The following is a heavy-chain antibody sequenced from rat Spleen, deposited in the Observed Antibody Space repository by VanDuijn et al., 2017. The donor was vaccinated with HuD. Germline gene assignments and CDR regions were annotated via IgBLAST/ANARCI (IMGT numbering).Heavy chain of an antibody. J-gene: IGHJ2*01. Sequence: EVQLQESGPGLVKPSQSLSLTCSVTGYSITSNFWGWIRKFPGKKLEWMGYINSAGSSNYNPSLKSRISITRDTSKNQFFLQVNSVTTDDTATYYCARSDGVHYFLPFADWGQGVMVTVSS. D-gene: IGHD1-12*02. CDR3: ARSDGVHYFLPFAD. CDR2: INSAGSS. V-gene: IGHV3-3*01. CDR1: GYSITSNF.